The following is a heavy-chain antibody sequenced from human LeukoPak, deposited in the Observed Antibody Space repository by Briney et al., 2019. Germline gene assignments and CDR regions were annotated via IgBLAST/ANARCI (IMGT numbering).Heavy chain of an antibody. Sequence: SETLSLTCTVSGGSISSSSYYWGWIRQPPGKGLEWIGSIYYSGSTYYNPSLKSRVTISVDRSKNQFSLKLSSVTAADTAVYYCARERAGTTDYWGQGTLVTVSS. J-gene: IGHJ4*02. CDR1: GGSISSSSYY. CDR3: ARERAGTTDY. D-gene: IGHD1-7*01. CDR2: IYYSGST. V-gene: IGHV4-39*07.